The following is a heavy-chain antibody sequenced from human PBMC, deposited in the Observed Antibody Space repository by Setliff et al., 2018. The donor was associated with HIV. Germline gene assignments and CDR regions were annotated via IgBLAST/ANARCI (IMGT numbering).Heavy chain of an antibody. J-gene: IGHJ4*02. CDR2: LIPVLGEP. CDR3: ATGHYGSDSYYSIDH. V-gene: IGHV1-69*04. CDR1: GNTLRNNA. Sequence: SVKVSCKASGNTLRNNAIGWVRQAPGQGLEWMGSLIPVLGEPHYAQSFQGRVTMTTDTSTNTIYMQLSSLTSEDTALYYCATGHYGSDSYYSIDHWGQGTLVTVSS. D-gene: IGHD3-10*01.